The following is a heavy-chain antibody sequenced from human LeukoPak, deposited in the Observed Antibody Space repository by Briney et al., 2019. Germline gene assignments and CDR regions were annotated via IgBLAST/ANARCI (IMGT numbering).Heavy chain of an antibody. D-gene: IGHD3-3*01. J-gene: IGHJ4*02. Sequence: SVKVSCEASGGTFSSYAISWVRQAPGQGLEWMGGIIPIFGTANYAQKFQGRVTITADESTSTAYMELSSLRSEDTAVYYCARSYDFWSGSHYFDYWGQGTLVTVSS. CDR1: GGTFSSYA. CDR3: ARSYDFWSGSHYFDY. CDR2: IIPIFGTA. V-gene: IGHV1-69*13.